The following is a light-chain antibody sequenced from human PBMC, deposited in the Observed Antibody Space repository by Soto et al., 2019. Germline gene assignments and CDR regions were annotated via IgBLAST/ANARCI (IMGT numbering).Light chain of an antibody. CDR3: QQYGVSPLMFT. CDR2: GAS. V-gene: IGKV3-20*01. Sequence: EIVLVQSPGTLSLSPGERATLSCRASQSVSNNYLAWYQQKPGQAPRLLIYGASSRAPGVPDRFSGSGTGTDFSHTITRLEPADFAVYYCQQYGVSPLMFTFGQGTKVGVK. J-gene: IGKJ2*01. CDR1: QSVSNNY.